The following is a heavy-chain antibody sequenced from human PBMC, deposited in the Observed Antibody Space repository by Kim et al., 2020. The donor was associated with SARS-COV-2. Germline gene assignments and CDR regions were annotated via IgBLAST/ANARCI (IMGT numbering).Heavy chain of an antibody. V-gene: IGHV3-74*01. CDR2: INSDGSST. D-gene: IGHD2-2*01. CDR1: GFTFSTYW. J-gene: IGHJ6*03. Sequence: GGSLRLSCAASGFTFSTYWMYWVRQAPGKGLVWVSRINSDGSSTNYADSVKGRFTISRDNAKNTLYLQMNSLRAEDTAVYYCARPSSTSCAGYYMDVWGKGTAVTVSS. CDR3: ARPSSTSCAGYYMDV.